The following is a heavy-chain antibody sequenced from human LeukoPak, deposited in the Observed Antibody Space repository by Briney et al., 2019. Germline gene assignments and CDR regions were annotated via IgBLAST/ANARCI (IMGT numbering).Heavy chain of an antibody. CDR2: IIPIFGTA. V-gene: IGHV1-69*13. Sequence: SVKVSCKASGGTFSSYAISWVRQAPEQGLEWMGGIIPIFGTANYAQKFQGRVTITADESTSAAYMELSSLRSEDTAVYYCASAPLRWSDYYYYGMDVWGQGTTVTVSS. J-gene: IGHJ6*02. CDR3: ASAPLRWSDYYYYGMDV. CDR1: GGTFSSYA. D-gene: IGHD4-23*01.